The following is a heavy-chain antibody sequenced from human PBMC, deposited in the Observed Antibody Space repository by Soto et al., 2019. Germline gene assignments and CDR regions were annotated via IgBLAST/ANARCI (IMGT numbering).Heavy chain of an antibody. J-gene: IGHJ4*02. Sequence: PSETLSLTCAVYGGSFSGYYWSWIRQPPGKGLEWIGEINHSGSTNYNPSLKSRVTISVDTSKNQFSLKLSSVTAADTAVYYCAREGDCSGGSCYSYWGQGTLVTVSS. CDR1: GGSFSGYY. V-gene: IGHV4-34*01. D-gene: IGHD2-15*01. CDR3: AREGDCSGGSCYSY. CDR2: INHSGST.